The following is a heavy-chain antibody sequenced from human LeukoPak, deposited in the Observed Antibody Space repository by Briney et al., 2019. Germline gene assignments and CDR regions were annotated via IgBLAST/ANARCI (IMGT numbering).Heavy chain of an antibody. CDR3: VRVVPIVRGITPYGMDI. V-gene: IGHV4-4*02. CDR1: GGSISSTNW. Sequence: SGTLSLTCALSGGSISSTNWWSWVRQSPGKGLEWIGEIHHSGNSNYNPSLKSRVTISVDKSRNQFSLKMSSVTAADTAVYFCVRVVPIVRGITPYGMDIWGQGTTVIVSS. J-gene: IGHJ6*02. CDR2: IHHSGNS. D-gene: IGHD3-10*01.